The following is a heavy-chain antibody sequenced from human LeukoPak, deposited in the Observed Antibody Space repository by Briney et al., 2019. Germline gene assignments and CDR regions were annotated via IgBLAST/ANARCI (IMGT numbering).Heavy chain of an antibody. D-gene: IGHD3-22*01. J-gene: IGHJ6*03. CDR1: GGTFSSYA. CDR3: AREAHYYDSSGYYIYYYYYMDV. V-gene: IGHV1-69*05. CDR2: IIPIFGTA. Sequence: SVKVSCKASGGTFSSYAISWVRQAPGQGLEWMGRIIPIFGTANYAQKFQGRVRITTDESTSTAYMELSSLRSEDTAVYYCAREAHYYDSSGYYIYYYYYMDVWGKGTTVTVSS.